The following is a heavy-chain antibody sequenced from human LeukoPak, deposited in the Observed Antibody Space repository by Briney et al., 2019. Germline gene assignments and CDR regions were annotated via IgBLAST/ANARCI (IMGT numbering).Heavy chain of an antibody. Sequence: SETLCLTCAVYGGSFSGYYWSWIRQPPGKGLEWIGEINHSGSTNYNPSLKSRVTISVDTSRNQFSLKLSSVTAADTAVYYCASRLRFFPLDYWGQGTLVTVSS. CDR1: GGSFSGYY. J-gene: IGHJ4*02. CDR3: ASRLRFFPLDY. V-gene: IGHV4-34*01. D-gene: IGHD3-3*01. CDR2: INHSGST.